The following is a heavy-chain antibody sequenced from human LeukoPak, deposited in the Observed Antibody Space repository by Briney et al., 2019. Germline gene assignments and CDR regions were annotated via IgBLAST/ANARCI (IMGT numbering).Heavy chain of an antibody. V-gene: IGHV3-23*01. D-gene: IGHD1-7*01. J-gene: IGHJ4*02. Sequence: GGSLRLSCVVSGFTLSSYAMSWVRQAPGKGLEWVAATSSSDSGKYHADSVRGRFTISRDNSKNTVYLQMNSLRAEDTAVYYCARYRYNWNLIPYYFDYWGQGTLVTVSS. CDR2: TSSSDSGK. CDR3: ARYRYNWNLIPYYFDY. CDR1: GFTLSSYA.